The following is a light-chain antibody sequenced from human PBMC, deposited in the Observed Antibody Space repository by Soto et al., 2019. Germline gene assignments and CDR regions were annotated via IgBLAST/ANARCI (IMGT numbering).Light chain of an antibody. V-gene: IGLV2-8*01. CDR2: EVS. J-gene: IGLJ2*01. Sequence: QSALTQPPSASGSPGQSVTISCTGTSSDVGGYNYVSWYQQHPGKAPKLMIYEVSKRPSGVPDRLSGSKSGNTASLTISGLQAEDEDDYYCSSYAGSNNVVFGGGTQLTVL. CDR3: SSYAGSNNVV. CDR1: SSDVGGYNY.